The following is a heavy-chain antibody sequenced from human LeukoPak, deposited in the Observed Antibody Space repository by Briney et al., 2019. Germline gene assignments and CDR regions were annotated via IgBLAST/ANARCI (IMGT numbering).Heavy chain of an antibody. V-gene: IGHV3-23*01. J-gene: IGHJ4*02. CDR2: ISGSGGST. D-gene: IGHD6-6*01. CDR1: GFTFSSYA. Sequence: GGSLRLSCAASGFTFSSYAMSWVRQAPGKGLEWVSAISGSGGSTYYADSVKGRFTISRDNPKNTLYLQMNSLRAEDTAVYYCAKFGIAARYFDYWGQGTLVTVSS. CDR3: AKFGIAARYFDY.